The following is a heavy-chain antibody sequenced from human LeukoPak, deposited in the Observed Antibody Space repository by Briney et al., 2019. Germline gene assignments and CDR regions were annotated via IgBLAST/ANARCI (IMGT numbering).Heavy chain of an antibody. V-gene: IGHV1-69*13. D-gene: IGHD3-16*01. Sequence: ASVKVSCRASGGTFSSYAISWVRQAPGQGLEWMGGIIPIFGTANYAQKFQGRVTITADESTSTAYMELSSLRSEDTAVYYCARDSSDYGNWFDPWGQGTLVTVSS. CDR1: GGTFSSYA. J-gene: IGHJ5*02. CDR2: IIPIFGTA. CDR3: ARDSSDYGNWFDP.